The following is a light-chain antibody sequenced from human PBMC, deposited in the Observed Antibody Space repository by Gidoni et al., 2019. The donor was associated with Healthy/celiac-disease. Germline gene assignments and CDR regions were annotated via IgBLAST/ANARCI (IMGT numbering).Light chain of an antibody. V-gene: IGKV3-15*01. J-gene: IGKJ1*01. CDR3: QQYNNWPPWT. CDR1: QSVSSN. CDR2: GAS. Sequence: EIVMTQSPATVCVSPGERATLSCRASQSVSSNVAWYQQKPGQAPRLLIYGASTRATGIPARFSGNGSGTEFTLTISSLQSEDFAVYYCQQYNNWPPWTCGQGTKVEIK.